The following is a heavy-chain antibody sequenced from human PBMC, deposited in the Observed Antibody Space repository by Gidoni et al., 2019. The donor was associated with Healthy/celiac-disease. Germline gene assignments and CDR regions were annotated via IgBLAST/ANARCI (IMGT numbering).Heavy chain of an antibody. Sequence: QVQLVQSGAEVKKPGSSVKVSCKASGGTFSSYAISWVRRAPGQGLEWMGGIIPIPGTANYAQKFQGRVTITADESTSTAYMELSSLRSEDTAVYYCARVGYSNYGPGYYYGMDVWGQGTTVTVSS. CDR3: ARVGYSNYGPGYYYGMDV. CDR2: IIPIPGTA. D-gene: IGHD4-4*01. CDR1: GGTFSSYA. V-gene: IGHV1-69*01. J-gene: IGHJ6*02.